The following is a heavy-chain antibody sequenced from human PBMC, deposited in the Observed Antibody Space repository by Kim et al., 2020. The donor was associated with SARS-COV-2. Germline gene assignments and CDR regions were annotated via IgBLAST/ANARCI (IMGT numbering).Heavy chain of an antibody. D-gene: IGHD3-3*01. V-gene: IGHV1-18*01. CDR3: AGSSYDFWSGYPAEYFQH. Sequence: ASVKVSCKASGYTFTSYGISWVRQAPGQGLEWMGWISAYNGNTNYAQKLQGRVTMTTDTSTSTAYMELRSLRSDDTAVYYCAGSSYDFWSGYPAEYFQHWGQGTLVTVPS. J-gene: IGHJ1*01. CDR1: GYTFTSYG. CDR2: ISAYNGNT.